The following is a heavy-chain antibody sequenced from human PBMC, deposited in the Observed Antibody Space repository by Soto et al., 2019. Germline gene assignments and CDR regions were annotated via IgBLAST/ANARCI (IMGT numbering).Heavy chain of an antibody. Sequence: EVQLLESGGFLVQPGGSLRLSCAASGFSFSNYAMNWVRQAPGKGLEWVSGISGSGNRTYYADSVKGRFTVSRDNSKNTLYLQLNSLTAVDTAVYYCAKGSLVAVLPATSEYYYMDVWGIGTTVTVSS. J-gene: IGHJ6*03. D-gene: IGHD2-15*01. V-gene: IGHV3-23*01. CDR2: ISGSGNRT. CDR1: GFSFSNYA. CDR3: AKGSLVAVLPATSEYYYMDV.